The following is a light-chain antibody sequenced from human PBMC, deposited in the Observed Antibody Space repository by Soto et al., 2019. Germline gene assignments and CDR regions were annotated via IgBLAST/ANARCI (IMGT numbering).Light chain of an antibody. V-gene: IGKV3-15*01. Sequence: EILMTQSPATVSVSPGERVTLSCRASQSVSSNLAWYQQKPGQAPRLLIYDASTRATGMSARFSGSGSGTEFTLTISSLQSEDIAVYYCQQYKKWPRTFGQGTKVEIK. CDR1: QSVSSN. J-gene: IGKJ1*01. CDR2: DAS. CDR3: QQYKKWPRT.